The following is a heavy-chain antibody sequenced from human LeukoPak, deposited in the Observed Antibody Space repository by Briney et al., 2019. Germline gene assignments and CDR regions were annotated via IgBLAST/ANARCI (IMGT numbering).Heavy chain of an antibody. CDR1: GGSIGSYY. CDR3: ARELGYCSGGSCYGAFDI. J-gene: IGHJ3*02. V-gene: IGHV4-4*07. Sequence: SETLSLTCTVSGGSIGSYYWSWIRQPAGKGLEWIGRIYTSGSTNYNPSLKSRVTISVDTSKNQFSLKLSSVTAADTAVYYCARELGYCSGGSCYGAFDIWGQGTMVTVSS. D-gene: IGHD2-15*01. CDR2: IYTSGST.